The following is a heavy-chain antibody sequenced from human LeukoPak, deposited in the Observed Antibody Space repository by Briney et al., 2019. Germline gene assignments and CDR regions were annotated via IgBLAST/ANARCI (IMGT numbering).Heavy chain of an antibody. CDR3: ARGPPNWGYDY. Sequence: ASVKVSCKASGYTFTSYDFNWVRQATGQRPEWMGWMSPNSGDTGYAQKFQDRVTMTRNTSISTAYVELSSLRSDDTAVYYCARGPPNWGYDYWGPGTLVTVSS. CDR1: GYTFTSYD. CDR2: MSPNSGDT. D-gene: IGHD7-27*01. V-gene: IGHV1-8*01. J-gene: IGHJ4*02.